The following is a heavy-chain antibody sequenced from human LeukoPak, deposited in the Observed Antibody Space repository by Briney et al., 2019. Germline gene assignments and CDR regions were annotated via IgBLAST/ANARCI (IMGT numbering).Heavy chain of an antibody. CDR1: GFTFSGYG. Sequence: GRSLRLSCAASGFTFSGYGMHWVRQAPGKGLEWVAAIWYDGSIQYYADSVKGRFTISRDNSKNTLYLQMDSLRAEDTAVYYCARAGYCSGGSCYGSDYWGQGTLVSVSS. V-gene: IGHV3-33*01. CDR3: ARAGYCSGGSCYGSDY. J-gene: IGHJ4*02. CDR2: IWYDGSIQ. D-gene: IGHD2-15*01.